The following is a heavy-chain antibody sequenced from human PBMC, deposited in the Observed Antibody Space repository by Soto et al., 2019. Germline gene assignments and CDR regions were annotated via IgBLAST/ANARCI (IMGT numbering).Heavy chain of an antibody. D-gene: IGHD6-19*01. CDR3: ALRIAVAGFDY. V-gene: IGHV1-3*01. CDR2: INAGNGNT. CDR1: GYTFTSYA. Sequence: ASVKVSCKASGYTFTSYAMHWVRQAPGQRLEWMGWINAGNGNTKYSQKFQSRVTITRDTSASTAYMELSSLRSEDTAVYYCALRIAVAGFDYWGQGTLVTVSS. J-gene: IGHJ4*02.